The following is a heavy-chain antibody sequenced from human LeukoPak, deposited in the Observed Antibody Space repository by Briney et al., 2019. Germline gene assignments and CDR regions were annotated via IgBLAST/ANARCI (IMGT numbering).Heavy chain of an antibody. D-gene: IGHD3-22*01. CDR1: GFTFSNHG. Sequence: GGTLRLSCAASGFTFSNHGMNWVRQAPGKGLEWVSGISPSGDSTYYADSVKGRFTISRDNSKNTLYLQMNSLRAEDTAVYYCAKGRLFDWGQGTLDTVSS. CDR3: AKGRLFD. J-gene: IGHJ4*02. CDR2: ISPSGDST. V-gene: IGHV3-23*01.